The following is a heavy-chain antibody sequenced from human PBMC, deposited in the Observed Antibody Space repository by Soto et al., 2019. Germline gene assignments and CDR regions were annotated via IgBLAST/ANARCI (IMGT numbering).Heavy chain of an antibody. J-gene: IGHJ4*01. D-gene: IGHD2-8*01. CDR2: IHYSGTS. V-gene: IGHV4-59*01. Sequence: VQLQELGPGLVKPSETLSLTCTVSGTSISSYYWSWIRQPPGKGLEWIANIHYSGTSNYDLSMGSRFTLSVDTSKNQFALNMTSGTAADRAMYVFAIYNSYAIDYWGRGTLVNVAS. CDR1: GTSISSYY. CDR3: AIYNSYAIDY.